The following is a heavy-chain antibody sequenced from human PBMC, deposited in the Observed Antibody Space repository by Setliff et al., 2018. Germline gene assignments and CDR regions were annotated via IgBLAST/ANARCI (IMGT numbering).Heavy chain of an antibody. J-gene: IGHJ3*02. V-gene: IGHV3-21*01. D-gene: IGHD6-13*01. Sequence: GESLRLSCAASGFTFSTHSMNWVRQAPGKGLEWVSLISRSSTYIYYADSMKGRFTISRDNAKNSLYLQMNSLRAEDTAVYYWASAGHSGSWFPFDAFHIWGQGTMVTVSS. CDR1: GFTFSTHS. CDR2: ISRSSTYI. CDR3: ASAGHSGSWFPFDAFHI.